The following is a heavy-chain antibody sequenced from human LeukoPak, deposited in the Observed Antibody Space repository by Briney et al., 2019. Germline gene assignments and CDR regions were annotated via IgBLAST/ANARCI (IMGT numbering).Heavy chain of an antibody. Sequence: ASVKVSCKASGYTFTGYYMHWVRQAPGQGLEWMGWINPNSGGTNYAQKFQGRVTMTRDTSISTAHMELSRLRSDDTAVYYCASHWGRQTVTDYWGQGTLVTVSS. V-gene: IGHV1-2*02. J-gene: IGHJ4*02. CDR2: INPNSGGT. CDR3: ASHWGRQTVTDY. D-gene: IGHD7-27*01. CDR1: GYTFTGYY.